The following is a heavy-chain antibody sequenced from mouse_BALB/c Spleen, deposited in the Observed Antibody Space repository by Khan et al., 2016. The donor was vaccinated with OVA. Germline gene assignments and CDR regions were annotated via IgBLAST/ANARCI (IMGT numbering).Heavy chain of an antibody. J-gene: IGHJ4*01. CDR2: INTHSGVP. Sequence: QIQLVQSGPELKKPGETVRISCKASGYTFTTAGIQWVQKMPGKGLKWIGWINTHSGVPKYAEDFKGRFAFSLEISVSTAYLQITNIKKEDTETYSSERGGGAYYSNDGDAMEYWGQGTSVTVSA. CDR3: ERGGGAYYSNDGDAMEY. CDR1: GYTFTTAG. V-gene: IGHV9-4*02. D-gene: IGHD2-5*01.